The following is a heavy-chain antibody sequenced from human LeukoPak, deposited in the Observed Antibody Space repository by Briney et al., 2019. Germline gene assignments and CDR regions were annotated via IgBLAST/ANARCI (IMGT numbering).Heavy chain of an antibody. CDR3: AGGVVSAAYYMDV. J-gene: IGHJ6*03. D-gene: IGHD2-2*01. CDR1: GFTFSSYS. V-gene: IGHV3-21*01. CDR2: ISSSSSYI. Sequence: GGSLRLSCAASGFTFSSYSMNWVRQAPGKGLEWVSSISSSSSYIYYADSVKGRFTISRDNAKNSLYLQMNSLRAEDTAVYYCAGGVVSAAYYMDVWGKGTTVTVSS.